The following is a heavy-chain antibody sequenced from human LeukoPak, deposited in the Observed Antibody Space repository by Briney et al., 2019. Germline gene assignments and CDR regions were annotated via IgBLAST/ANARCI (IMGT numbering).Heavy chain of an antibody. CDR3: ARGPALHKNWVGGRWFDP. D-gene: IGHD3-16*01. J-gene: IGHJ5*02. CDR2: IIRILGIA. CDR1: GGTFSSYA. V-gene: IGHV1-69*04. Sequence: SVKVSCKASGGTFSSYAISWVRQAPGQGLEWMGRIIRILGIANYAQKFQGRVTITADKSTSTAYMELSSLRSEDTAMYYCARGPALHKNWVGGRWFDPWGQGTLVTVSS.